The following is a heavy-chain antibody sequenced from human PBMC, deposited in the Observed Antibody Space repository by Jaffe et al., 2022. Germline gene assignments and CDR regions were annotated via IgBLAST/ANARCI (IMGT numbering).Heavy chain of an antibody. CDR1: GGTFSSYA. J-gene: IGHJ3*02. Sequence: QVQLVQSGAEVKKPGSSVKVSCKASGGTFSSYAISWVRQAPGQGLEWMGGIIPIFGTANYAQKFQGRVTITTDESTSTAYMELSSLRSEDTAVYYCARGVEITFGGVIVKRPYAFDIWGQGTMVTVSS. CDR2: IIPIFGTA. V-gene: IGHV1-69*05. CDR3: ARGVEITFGGVIVKRPYAFDI. D-gene: IGHD3-16*02.